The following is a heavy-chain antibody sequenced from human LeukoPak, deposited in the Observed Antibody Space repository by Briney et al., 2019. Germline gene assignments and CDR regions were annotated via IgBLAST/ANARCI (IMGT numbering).Heavy chain of an antibody. D-gene: IGHD5-12*01. Sequence: GGSLRLSCAASGFTFSNYIMHWVRQAPGRGLEWVAIISYDGTNTYYADSVKGRFTISRDNSKSTLYLQMNRLRAEDTAVYYCARGYNGYDHGYWGQGTRVTVSS. CDR1: GFTFSNYI. CDR3: ARGYNGYDHGY. CDR2: ISYDGTNT. V-gene: IGHV3-30-3*01. J-gene: IGHJ4*02.